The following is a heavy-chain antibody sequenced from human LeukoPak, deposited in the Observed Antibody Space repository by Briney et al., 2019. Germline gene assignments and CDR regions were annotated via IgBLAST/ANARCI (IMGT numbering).Heavy chain of an antibody. Sequence: SETLSLTCTVSGGSISSYYWSWIRQPPGKGLEWIGYIYYSGSTNYNPSLKSRVTISVDTSKNQFSLKLSSVTAADTAVYYCARGYYCYSMDVWGKGTTVTVSS. CDR3: ARGYYCYSMDV. V-gene: IGHV4-59*01. J-gene: IGHJ6*03. CDR1: GGSISSYY. CDR2: IYYSGST.